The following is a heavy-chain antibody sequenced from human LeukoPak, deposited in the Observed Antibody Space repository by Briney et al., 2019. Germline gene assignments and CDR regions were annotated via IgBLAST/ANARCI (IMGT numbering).Heavy chain of an antibody. Sequence: PGGSLRLSCKGSGYSFSNYWIGWVRQMPGKGLECMGIIYPGDSDTRYSPSFEGQVTMSVDKSTSSAYLQWSSLKASDTAMYYCARRDGSYYRYWGQGSLVTVSS. CDR2: IYPGDSDT. V-gene: IGHV5-51*01. J-gene: IGHJ4*02. CDR3: ARRDGSYYRY. D-gene: IGHD3-10*01. CDR1: GYSFSNYW.